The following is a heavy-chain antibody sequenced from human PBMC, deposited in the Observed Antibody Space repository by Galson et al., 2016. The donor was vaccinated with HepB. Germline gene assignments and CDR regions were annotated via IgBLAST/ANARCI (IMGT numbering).Heavy chain of an antibody. CDR2: IRAYNGNT. V-gene: IGHV1-18*01. J-gene: IGHJ5*02. Sequence: SVKVSCKASGYTFTSYGISWVRQAPGQGLEWMGWIRAYNGNTNYAQKFQARVTMTTETSTNKAYMELRSLRSDDTAVYYCAGGLSSSWENWFAPWGQGTLVTVSS. D-gene: IGHD6-6*01. CDR1: GYTFTSYG. CDR3: AGGLSSSWENWFAP.